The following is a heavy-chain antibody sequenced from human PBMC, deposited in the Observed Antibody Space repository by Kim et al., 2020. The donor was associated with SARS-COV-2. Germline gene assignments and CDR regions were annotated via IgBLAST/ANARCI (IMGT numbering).Heavy chain of an antibody. V-gene: IGHV3-7*01. J-gene: IGHJ4*02. Sequence: GGSLRLSCAASGFTFSSYWMSWVRQAPGKGLEWVANIKQDGSEKYYVDSVKGRFTISRDNAKNSLYLQMNSLRAEDTAVYYCARDPYYYDSSGYYDLFDYWGQGTLVTVSS. CDR1: GFTFSSYW. CDR3: ARDPYYYDSSGYYDLFDY. D-gene: IGHD3-22*01. CDR2: IKQDGSEK.